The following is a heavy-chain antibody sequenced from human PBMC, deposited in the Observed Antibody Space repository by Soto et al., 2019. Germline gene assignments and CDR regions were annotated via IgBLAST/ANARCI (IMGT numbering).Heavy chain of an antibody. J-gene: IGHJ3*02. Sequence: PGGSLRLSCAASGFTFSTYAMSWVRQAPGKGLLWVXAXSXXXGXTXXXDXXXXRFTISRDNSMNTLFLQMKSLRTEDTPVYYCAHPRGFGVFDAYDIWGQGTMVTVSS. CDR1: GFTFSTYA. D-gene: IGHD3-10*01. CDR3: AHPRGFGVFDAYDI. V-gene: IGHV3-23*01. CDR2: XSXXXGXT.